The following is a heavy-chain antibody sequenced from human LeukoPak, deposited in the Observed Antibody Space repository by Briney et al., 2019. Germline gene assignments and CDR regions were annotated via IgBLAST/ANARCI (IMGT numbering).Heavy chain of an antibody. CDR1: GGSISSGGYY. V-gene: IGHV4-30-2*01. Sequence: SEALSLTCTVSGGSISSGGYYWSWIRQPPGKDLEWIGYIYHSGSTYYNPSLKSRVTISVDRSKNQFSLKLSSVTAADTAVYYCARAYCGGDCYSQNYYMDVWGKGTTVTVSS. CDR2: IYHSGST. CDR3: ARAYCGGDCYSQNYYMDV. D-gene: IGHD2-21*01. J-gene: IGHJ6*03.